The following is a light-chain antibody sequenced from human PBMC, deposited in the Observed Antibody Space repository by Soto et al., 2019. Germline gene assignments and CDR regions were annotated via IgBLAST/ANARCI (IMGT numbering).Light chain of an antibody. Sequence: DIVMTQSPDSLAVSLGERATINCKSSQSVLSSSNKENYLAWYQHKPGQPPNLLIYWASTRASGVPDRFSGSGAGTDFTLTISSLQAEDVAVYYCHQYYDTPLTFGPGTNVNLK. CDR3: HQYYDTPLT. V-gene: IGKV4-1*01. J-gene: IGKJ3*01. CDR2: WAS. CDR1: QSVLSSSNKENY.